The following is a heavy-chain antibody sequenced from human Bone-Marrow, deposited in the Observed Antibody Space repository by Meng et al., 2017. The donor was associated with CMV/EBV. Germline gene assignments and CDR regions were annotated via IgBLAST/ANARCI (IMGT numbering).Heavy chain of an antibody. V-gene: IGHV4-39*07. J-gene: IGHJ4*02. Sequence: SETLSLTCTVSGGSITSSDYYWAWIRQAPGKGPEWIASIYYSGSTYYNPSLKSRVAISIDTSKKQFSLKLSSVTAADTAVYYCARGLAAMGWGQGTLVTVSS. D-gene: IGHD2-2*01. CDR3: ARGLAAMG. CDR2: IYYSGST. CDR1: GGSITSSDYY.